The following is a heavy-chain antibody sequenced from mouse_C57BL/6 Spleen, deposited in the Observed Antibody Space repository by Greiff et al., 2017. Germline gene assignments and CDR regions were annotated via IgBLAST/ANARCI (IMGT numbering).Heavy chain of an antibody. CDR2: ISSGSSTI. J-gene: IGHJ3*01. CDR3: ARRFGYACFAY. Sequence: EVKLVESGGGLVKPGGSLKLSCAASGFTFSDYGMHWVRQAPEKGLEWVAYISSGSSTIYYADPVKGRFTITRDKAKNNLFLQMTSLRSEDTAMYYCARRFGYACFAYWGQGTLVTGSA. CDR1: GFTFSDYG. V-gene: IGHV5-17*01. D-gene: IGHD2-2*01.